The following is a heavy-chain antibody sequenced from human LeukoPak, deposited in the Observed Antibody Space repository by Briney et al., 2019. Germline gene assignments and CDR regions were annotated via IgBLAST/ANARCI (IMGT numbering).Heavy chain of an antibody. CDR2: IRYDGSNK. CDR1: GFTFSSYG. Sequence: GGSLRLSCAASGFTFSSYGMHWVRQAPGKGLEWVAFIRYDGSNKYYADSVKGRFTISRDNSKNTLYLQMNSLRAEDTAVYYCAKDGQWLVRYNYYYMDVWGKGTTVTISS. V-gene: IGHV3-30*02. J-gene: IGHJ6*03. D-gene: IGHD6-19*01. CDR3: AKDGQWLVRYNYYYMDV.